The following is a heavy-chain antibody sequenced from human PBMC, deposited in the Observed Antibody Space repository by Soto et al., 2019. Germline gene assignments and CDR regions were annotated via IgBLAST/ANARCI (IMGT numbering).Heavy chain of an antibody. Sequence: SETLSLTCTVSGGSISSGDYYWSWIRQPPGKGLEWIGYIYYSGSTYYNPSLKSRVTISVDTSKNQFSLKLSSVTAADTAVYYCARVRTTPADRTWIQLWLYFDYWGQGTLVTVSS. J-gene: IGHJ4*02. CDR1: GGSISSGDYY. V-gene: IGHV4-30-4*01. D-gene: IGHD5-18*01. CDR2: IYYSGST. CDR3: ARVRTTPADRTWIQLWLYFDY.